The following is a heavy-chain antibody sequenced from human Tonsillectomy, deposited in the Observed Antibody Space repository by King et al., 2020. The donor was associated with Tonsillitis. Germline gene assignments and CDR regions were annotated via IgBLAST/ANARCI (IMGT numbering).Heavy chain of an antibody. D-gene: IGHD2-2*01. V-gene: IGHV4-31*03. CDR1: VGSISSGGDY. CDR2: IYDSGGT. J-gene: IGHJ3*02. CDR3: ARVKYQLHFPTNDAFDI. Sequence: VQLQESGPGLVKPSQTLSLTCTVSVGSISSGGDYWSWIRQHPGKGLEWIGYIYDSGGTYYNPSLKSRVTISVDTSKNQFSLKLSSVTAADTAVYYCARVKYQLHFPTNDAFDIWGQGTMVTVSS.